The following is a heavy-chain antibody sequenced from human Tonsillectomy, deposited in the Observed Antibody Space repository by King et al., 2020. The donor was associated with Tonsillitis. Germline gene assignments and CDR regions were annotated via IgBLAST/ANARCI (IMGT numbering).Heavy chain of an antibody. J-gene: IGHJ4*02. V-gene: IGHV1-2*02. CDR3: ARGGGGFDS. D-gene: IGHD3-10*01. CDR1: GYTFTGYY. CDR2: INPNSGGT. Sequence: QLVQSGAAVKKPGASVKVSGKASGYTFTGYYMHWGQQAPGQGLEWMGGINPNSGGTNYAQKFKGRVTMTRDTSISTAYMEVTRLGSDDTAVYYCARGGGGFDSWGQGTLVTVSS.